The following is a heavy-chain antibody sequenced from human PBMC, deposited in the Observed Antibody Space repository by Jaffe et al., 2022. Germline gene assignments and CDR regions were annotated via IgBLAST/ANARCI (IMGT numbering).Heavy chain of an antibody. Sequence: EVQLVESGGGLVKPGGSLRLSCAASGFTFSSYSMNWVRQAPGKGLEWVSSISSSSSYIYYADSVKGRFTISRDNAKNSLYLQMNSLRAEDTAVYYCASGGDLRFRYFDLWGRGTLVTVSS. CDR2: ISSSSSYI. J-gene: IGHJ2*01. V-gene: IGHV3-21*01. CDR3: ASGGDLRFRYFDL. CDR1: GFTFSSYS. D-gene: IGHD2-21*02.